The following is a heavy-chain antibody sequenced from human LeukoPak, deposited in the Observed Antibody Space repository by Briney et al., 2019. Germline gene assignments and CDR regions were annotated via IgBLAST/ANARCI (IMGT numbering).Heavy chain of an antibody. CDR1: GYTFTSYY. CDR2: INPSGGST. J-gene: IGHJ5*02. V-gene: IGHV1-46*01. CDR3: ARDRRGHPEYSSSWFDP. Sequence: ASVKVSCKASGYTFTSYYMHWVRQAPGQGLEWMGIINPSGGSTSYAQKFQGRVTMTRDMSTSTVYMELSSLRPEDTAVYYCARDRRGHPEYSSSWFDPWGQGTLVTVSS. D-gene: IGHD6-13*01.